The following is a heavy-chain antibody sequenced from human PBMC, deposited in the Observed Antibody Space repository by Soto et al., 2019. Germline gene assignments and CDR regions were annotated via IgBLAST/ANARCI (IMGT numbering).Heavy chain of an antibody. V-gene: IGHV1-69*13. CDR1: GGTFKNYA. D-gene: IGHD3-22*01. CDR2: ILPVFDEL. CDR3: ARASDTSGYHY. Sequence: VASVKVSCKVSGGTFKNYAISWVRQAPGQGLEWVGGILPVFDELHYAPKLQGRVTITADEVTSTAHLELGSLTSEDTAVYFCARASDTSGYHYWGRGTLVTVSS. J-gene: IGHJ4*02.